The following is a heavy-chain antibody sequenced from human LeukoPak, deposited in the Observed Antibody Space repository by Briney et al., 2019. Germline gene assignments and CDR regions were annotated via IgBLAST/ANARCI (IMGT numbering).Heavy chain of an antibody. D-gene: IGHD6-13*01. V-gene: IGHV3-9*03. Sequence: GGSLRLSCAASGFTFDDYAMHWVRQAPGKGLEWVSGISWNSGSIGYADSVKGRFTISRDNAKNSLYLQMNSLRAEDMALYYCARGPAAGTLSYYFDYWGQGTLVTVSS. J-gene: IGHJ4*02. CDR2: ISWNSGSI. CDR1: GFTFDDYA. CDR3: ARGPAAGTLSYYFDY.